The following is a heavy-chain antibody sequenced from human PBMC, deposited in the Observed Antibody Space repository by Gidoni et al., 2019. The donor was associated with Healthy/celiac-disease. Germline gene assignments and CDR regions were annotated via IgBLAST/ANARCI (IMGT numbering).Heavy chain of an antibody. D-gene: IGHD6-19*01. CDR2: ISGSGGST. CDR3: AKFGYSIGWYDSYYYGMDV. CDR1: GFTFSSYA. J-gene: IGHJ6*02. V-gene: IGHV3-23*01. Sequence: EVQLLESGGGLVQPGGSLRLSCAASGFTFSSYAMSWVRQAPGKGLEWVSAISGSGGSTYYADSVKGRFTISRDNSKNTLYLQMNSLRAEDTAVYYCAKFGYSIGWYDSYYYGMDVWGQGTTVTVSS.